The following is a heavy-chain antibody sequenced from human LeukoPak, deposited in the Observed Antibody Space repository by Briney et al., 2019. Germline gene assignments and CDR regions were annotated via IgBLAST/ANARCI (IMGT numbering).Heavy chain of an antibody. D-gene: IGHD3-3*01. Sequence: GGSLRLSCAASGFTFSSYWMSWVRQAPGKGLEWVANIEQEGSEKNYVDSVKGRFTISRDNAKNSLYLQMNSLRAEDTAVYYCARRGRIFGVVIIGYFDYWGQGALVTVSS. CDR2: IEQEGSEK. J-gene: IGHJ4*02. CDR3: ARRGRIFGVVIIGYFDY. V-gene: IGHV3-7*05. CDR1: GFTFSSYW.